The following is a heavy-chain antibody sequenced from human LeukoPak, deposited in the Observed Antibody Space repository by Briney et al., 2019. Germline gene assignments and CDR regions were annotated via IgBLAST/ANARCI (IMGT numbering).Heavy chain of an antibody. CDR3: ARVASRTTVVIPYAFDI. CDR2: VNYSGST. J-gene: IGHJ3*02. CDR1: GGSISNYY. Sequence: SETLSLTCTVSGGSISNYYWSWIRQPPGKRLEWIGFVNYSGSTNYKSSLKSRATISVDTSKNQFSLKLSSVTAADTAVYYCARVASRTTVVIPYAFDIWGQGTMVTVSS. V-gene: IGHV4-59*01. D-gene: IGHD4-23*01.